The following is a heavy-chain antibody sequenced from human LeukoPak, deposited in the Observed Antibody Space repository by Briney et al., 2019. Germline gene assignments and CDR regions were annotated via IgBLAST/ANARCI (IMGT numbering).Heavy chain of an antibody. CDR2: ISSSGSPI. J-gene: IGHJ4*02. CDR1: GFTFSDYY. D-gene: IGHD6-13*01. Sequence: PGGSLRLSCAASGFTFSDYYMSWIRQAPGKGREWVSHISSSGSPIDYAVSVKGRFTISRDNAKNSLYLQMSSLRAEDTAVYYCATEGYSSSWFEYWGQGTLVTVSS. V-gene: IGHV3-11*04. CDR3: ATEGYSSSWFEY.